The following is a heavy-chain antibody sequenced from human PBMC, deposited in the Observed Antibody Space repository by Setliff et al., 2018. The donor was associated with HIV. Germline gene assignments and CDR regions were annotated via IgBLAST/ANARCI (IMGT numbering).Heavy chain of an antibody. V-gene: IGHV3-48*04. J-gene: IGHJ4*02. CDR3: ARPNYYDSSGYLDY. CDR2: ISSGSTTI. CDR1: GFTFSSYS. Sequence: GGSLRLSCAASGFTFSSYSMNWVRQAPGKGLEWVSYISSGSTTIYYGDSVKGRFTISRDNAKNSLYLQMNSLRAEDTAVYYCARPNYYDSSGYLDYWGQGTLVTVSS. D-gene: IGHD3-22*01.